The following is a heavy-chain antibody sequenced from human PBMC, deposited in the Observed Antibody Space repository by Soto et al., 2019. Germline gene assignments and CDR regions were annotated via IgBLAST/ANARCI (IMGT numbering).Heavy chain of an antibody. V-gene: IGHV4-39*01. Sequence: QLQPQESGPGLVKPSETLSLTCTVSGGSISSSSYYWGWIRQPPGKGLEWIGSIYYSGSTYYNPSLKSRVTISVDTSKNQFSLKLSSVTAADTAVYYCARPGSRAAAGQFDLWGRGTLVTVSS. D-gene: IGHD6-13*01. CDR1: GGSISSSSYY. CDR2: IYYSGST. CDR3: ARPGSRAAAGQFDL. J-gene: IGHJ2*01.